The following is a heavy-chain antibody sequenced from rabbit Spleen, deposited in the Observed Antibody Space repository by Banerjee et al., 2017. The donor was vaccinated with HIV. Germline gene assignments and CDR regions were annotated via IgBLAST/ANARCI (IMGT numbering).Heavy chain of an antibody. V-gene: IGHV1S45*01. CDR1: GFSFSSGYD. CDR2: INIVTGKS. Sequence: EQLEESGGGLVKPEGSLTLTCKASGFSFSSGYDMCWVRQAPGKGLEWIACINIVTGKSVYASWAKGRFTISRTSSTTVTLQMTSLTAADTATYFCARETSSGWGIVSFYFSLWGQGTLVTVS. CDR3: ARETSSGWGIVSFYFSL. D-gene: IGHD4-1*01. J-gene: IGHJ4*01.